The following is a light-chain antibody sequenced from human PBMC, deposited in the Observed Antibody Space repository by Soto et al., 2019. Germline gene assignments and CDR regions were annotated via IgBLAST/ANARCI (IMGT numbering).Light chain of an antibody. CDR3: QQYETFSGT. CDR2: DAS. CDR1: QSVSGW. V-gene: IGKV1-5*01. J-gene: IGKJ1*01. Sequence: DIPLTQSPSNLSASLGDTVTVTCRASQSVSGWLAWYQQKPGEAPKLLIYDASALPRGVPSRFSGSGSGTKFTLTIASLQPDDFATYYCQQYETFSGTFGPGTKVDI.